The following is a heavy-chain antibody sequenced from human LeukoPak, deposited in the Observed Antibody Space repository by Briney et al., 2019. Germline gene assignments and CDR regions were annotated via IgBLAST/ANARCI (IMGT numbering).Heavy chain of an antibody. CDR2: ISSEGSII. CDR3: ARDQRGNWNDTPRY. J-gene: IGHJ4*02. Sequence: QAGGSLRLSCAASGFSFSSYWMHWVRQAPGKGLVWVSRISSEGSIINYADSVKGRFTISRDNAKNTLYLQMNSLRAEDTAVYYCARDQRGNWNDTPRYWGQGTLVTVSS. D-gene: IGHD1-1*01. CDR1: GFSFSSYW. V-gene: IGHV3-74*01.